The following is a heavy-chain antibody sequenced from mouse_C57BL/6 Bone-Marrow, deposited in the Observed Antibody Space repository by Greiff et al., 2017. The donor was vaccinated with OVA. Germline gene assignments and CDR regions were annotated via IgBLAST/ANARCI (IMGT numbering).Heavy chain of an antibody. D-gene: IGHD1-1*01. J-gene: IGHJ4*01. Sequence: VQLQQSVAELVRPGASVKLSCTASGFNIKNTYMHWVKQRPEQGLEWIGRIDPANDNTKYAPKFQGKATMTADPSSTTAYLQLSSLSSEDTAVYCCARGNFGSSFYAMDYWGQGTSVTVSS. V-gene: IGHV14-3*01. CDR1: GFNIKNTY. CDR2: IDPANDNT. CDR3: ARGNFGSSFYAMDY.